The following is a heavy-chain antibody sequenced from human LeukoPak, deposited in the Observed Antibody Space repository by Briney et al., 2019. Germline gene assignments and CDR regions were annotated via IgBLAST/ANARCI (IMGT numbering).Heavy chain of an antibody. CDR1: GGSFSGYY. D-gene: IGHD5-18*01. CDR3: ARRRGYSYGIDY. V-gene: IGHV4-34*01. CDR2: INHSGST. Sequence: SETLSLTCAVYGGSFSGYYWSWIRQPPGKGLEWIGEINHSGSTNYNPSLKSRATISVDTSKNQFSLKLSSVTAADTAVYYCARRRGYSYGIDYWGQGTLVTVSS. J-gene: IGHJ4*02.